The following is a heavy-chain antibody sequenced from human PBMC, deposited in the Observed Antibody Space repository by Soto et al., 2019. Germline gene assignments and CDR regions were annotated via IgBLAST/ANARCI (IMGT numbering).Heavy chain of an antibody. V-gene: IGHV1-69*13. CDR2: IIPIFGTA. CDR3: AMSSGSYLQVGRAFDI. CDR1: GGTFSSYA. J-gene: IGHJ3*02. D-gene: IGHD1-26*01. Sequence: SVKVSCKASGGTFSSYAISWVRQAPGQGLEWMGGIIPIFGTANYAQKFQGRVTITADESMSTAYMELSSLRSEDTAVYYCAMSSGSYLQVGRAFDIWGQWTMVTVSS.